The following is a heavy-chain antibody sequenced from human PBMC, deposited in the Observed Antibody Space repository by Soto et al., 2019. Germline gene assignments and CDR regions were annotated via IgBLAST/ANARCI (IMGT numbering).Heavy chain of an antibody. D-gene: IGHD5-18*01. CDR1: GGTFSSYA. J-gene: IGHJ4*02. V-gene: IGHV1-69*01. CDR2: IIPIFGTA. CDR3: ARGGRGYSYGGDY. Sequence: QVQLVQSGAEVKKPGSSVKVSCKASGGTFSSYAISWVRQAPGQGLEWMGGIIPIFGTANYAQKLQGRVTITEDEYTSTAYMERSSQRPENTAVYYCARGGRGYSYGGDYWGQGTLVTVSS.